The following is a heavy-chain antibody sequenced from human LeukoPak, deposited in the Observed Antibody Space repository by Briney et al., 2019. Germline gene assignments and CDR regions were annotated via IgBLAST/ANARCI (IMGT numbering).Heavy chain of an antibody. Sequence: GGSLRLSCAASGFTFSSYSMNWVRQAPGKGLEWVSSISSSSSYIYYADSVKGRFTISRDNSRNTLYLQMNSLRAEDTAIYYCAKDPNGDYVGAFDYWGPGTLVTVSS. V-gene: IGHV3-21*04. CDR1: GFTFSSYS. CDR3: AKDPNGDYVGAFDY. D-gene: IGHD4-17*01. J-gene: IGHJ4*02. CDR2: ISSSSSYI.